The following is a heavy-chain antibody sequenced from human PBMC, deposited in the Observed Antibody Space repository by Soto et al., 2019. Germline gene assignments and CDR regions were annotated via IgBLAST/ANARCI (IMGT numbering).Heavy chain of an antibody. CDR2: IVVGSGNT. CDR1: GFTFTSSA. V-gene: IGHV1-58*01. CDR3: ASGYCSGGSCYPYLADY. Sequence: ASVKVSCKASGFTFTSSAVQWVRQARGQRLEWIGWIVVGSGNTNYAQKFQERVTITRDMSTSTAYMELSSLRSEDTAVYYCASGYCSGGSCYPYLADYWGQGTLVPVSS. D-gene: IGHD2-15*01. J-gene: IGHJ4*02.